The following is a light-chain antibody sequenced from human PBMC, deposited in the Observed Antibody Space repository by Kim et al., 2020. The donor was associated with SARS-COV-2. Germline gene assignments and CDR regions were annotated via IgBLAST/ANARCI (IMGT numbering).Light chain of an antibody. CDR2: DNN. Sequence: QSVLTQPPSVSAAPGQKVTISCSGSSSNIGHNYVSWYQQLPGTAPQLPIYDNNKRPSGIPDRFSGSKSGTSATLGIAGLQAGDEADYYCGTWDSSLSAGLFGGGTQLTVL. CDR3: GTWDSSLSAGL. V-gene: IGLV1-51*01. J-gene: IGLJ3*02. CDR1: SSNIGHNY.